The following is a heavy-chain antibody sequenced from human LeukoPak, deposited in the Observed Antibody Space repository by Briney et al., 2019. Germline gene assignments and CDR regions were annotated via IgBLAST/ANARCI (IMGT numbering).Heavy chain of an antibody. J-gene: IGHJ4*02. CDR2: MNPNSGNT. CDR1: GYTFTSCD. Sequence: ASVKVSCKASGYTFTSCDINWVRQATGQGLEWMGWMNPNSGNTDYAQKFQGRVTMTRDTSTSTVYMELSSLRSEDTAVYYCARAPGAAAGTMDPIDYWGQGTLVTVSS. D-gene: IGHD6-13*01. V-gene: IGHV1-8*01. CDR3: ARAPGAAAGTMDPIDY.